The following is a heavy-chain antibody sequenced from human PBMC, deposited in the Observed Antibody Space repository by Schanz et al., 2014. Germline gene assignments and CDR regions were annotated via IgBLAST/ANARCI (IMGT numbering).Heavy chain of an antibody. D-gene: IGHD5-12*01. Sequence: GQSGAEVKQPGASVKVSCKASGYTFTAYFIHWVRQAPGQGLEWMGRINPNTVCPNFAQKFQGRVTMTRDTSITTAYMDLSGLTSDDTAVYYCAREKGHGYSGLSWGQGTLLAVSS. CDR1: GYTFTAYF. CDR3: AREKGHGYSGLS. V-gene: IGHV1-2*06. CDR2: INPNTVCP. J-gene: IGHJ5*02.